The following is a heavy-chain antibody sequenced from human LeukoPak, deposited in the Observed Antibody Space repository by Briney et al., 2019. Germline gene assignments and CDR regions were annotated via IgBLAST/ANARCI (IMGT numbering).Heavy chain of an antibody. D-gene: IGHD4-23*01. J-gene: IGHJ4*02. V-gene: IGHV3-53*01. CDR2: IYSDGST. CDR3: AKDLRGNRDY. CDR1: GFTVSSNY. Sequence: GGSLRLSCAASGFTVSSNYMSWVRQAPGKGLEWVSIIYSDGSTYYADSVKGRFTISRDNSKNTLYLQMNSLRTEDTAVYYCAKDLRGNRDYWGQGTLVTVSS.